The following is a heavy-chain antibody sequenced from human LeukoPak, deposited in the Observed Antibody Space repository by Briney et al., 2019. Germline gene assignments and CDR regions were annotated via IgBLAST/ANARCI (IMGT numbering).Heavy chain of an antibody. CDR1: GFTFRNYA. Sequence: GGSLRLSCAASGFTFRNYAMHWVRQAPGKGLEWVAVISYDGSDKYYVDSVKGRFTISRDNYRKTLYLQMNSLSADDTAVYYCAKDIGGTSFSNWFDPWGQGTLVTVSS. J-gene: IGHJ5*02. D-gene: IGHD2-15*01. CDR3: AKDIGGTSFSNWFDP. CDR2: ISYDGSDK. V-gene: IGHV3-33*06.